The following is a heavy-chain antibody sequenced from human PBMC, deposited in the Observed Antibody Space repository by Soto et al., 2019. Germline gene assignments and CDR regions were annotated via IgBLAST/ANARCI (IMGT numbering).Heavy chain of an antibody. CDR1: GYSFTSYW. J-gene: IGHJ6*02. V-gene: IGHV5-51*01. Sequence: PGESLKISCKGSGYSFTSYWIGWVRQMPGKGLEWMGIIYPGDSGTRYSPSFQGQVTISADKSISTAYLQWSSLKASDTAMYYCARHKRFADDFWSGYYLRPYSGMDVWGQGTTVTVSS. CDR3: ARHKRFADDFWSGYYLRPYSGMDV. CDR2: IYPGDSGT. D-gene: IGHD3-3*01.